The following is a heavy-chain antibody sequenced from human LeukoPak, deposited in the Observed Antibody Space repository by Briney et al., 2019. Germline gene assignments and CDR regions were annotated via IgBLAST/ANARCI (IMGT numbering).Heavy chain of an antibody. V-gene: IGHV4-39*01. J-gene: IGHJ3*02. CDR1: GGSISSSYY. CDR3: ARQSQSTYDAFDI. CDR2: VYYSGST. Sequence: SETLSLTCTVSGGSISSSYYWGWIRQSPGKGLDWIGNVYYSGSTHYHPSLKSRVIISIDTSKNQFSLNLTSVTAADSATYYCARQSQSTYDAFDIWGQGTRVTVSS.